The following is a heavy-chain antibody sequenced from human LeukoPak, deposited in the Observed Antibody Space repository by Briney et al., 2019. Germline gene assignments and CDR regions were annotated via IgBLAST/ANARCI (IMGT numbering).Heavy chain of an antibody. D-gene: IGHD3-22*01. CDR3: ARDYRYYDSSGYYSFDY. Sequence: GGSLRLSCAASGFSFSTYGMNWVRQAPGKGLEWVSYISGNSKTIYYADSVKGRFTISRDNAKNSLYLQMNSLRDEDTAVYYCARDYRYYDSSGYYSFDYWGQGTLVTVSS. V-gene: IGHV3-48*02. CDR1: GFSFSTYG. CDR2: ISGNSKTI. J-gene: IGHJ4*02.